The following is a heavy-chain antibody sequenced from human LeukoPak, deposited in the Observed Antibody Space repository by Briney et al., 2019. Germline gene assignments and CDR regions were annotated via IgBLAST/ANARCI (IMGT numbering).Heavy chain of an antibody. J-gene: IGHJ4*02. Sequence: GGSLRLSCAASGFTFSTYVMSWVRQAPGKGLEWVSAISGSGGSTYYADSVKGRFTISRDNSKNTLYLQMNSLGADDAAVYYCAKGNWRYFDYWGQGTLVTVSS. CDR2: ISGSGGST. V-gene: IGHV3-23*01. D-gene: IGHD1-1*01. CDR3: AKGNWRYFDY. CDR1: GFTFSTYV.